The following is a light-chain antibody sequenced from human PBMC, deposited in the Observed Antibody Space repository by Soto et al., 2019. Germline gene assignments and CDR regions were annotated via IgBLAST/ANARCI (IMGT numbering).Light chain of an antibody. CDR3: QQYYSTLLT. Sequence: DIVMTQSPDSLAVSLGERATINCKSSQSVLYSSNNKNYLTWYQQKPGQPPKLLIYWASTRESGVPDRFRGSGSGTDSTLTISSLQAEDVAVYYCQQYYSTLLTFGGGTKVEIK. CDR1: QSVLYSSNNKNY. J-gene: IGKJ4*01. CDR2: WAS. V-gene: IGKV4-1*01.